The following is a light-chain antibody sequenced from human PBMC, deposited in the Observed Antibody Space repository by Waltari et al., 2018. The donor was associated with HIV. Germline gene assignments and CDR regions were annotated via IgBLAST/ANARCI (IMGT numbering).Light chain of an antibody. V-gene: IGLV3-1*01. Sequence: SYDLTQPPSVSVSPGQTASITCSGDKLGDKYLSWYQQKAGQSPLVVIYQDFRRPSGIPERVSGSNSGNTATLTISGTQAMDEADYYCQAWDSSTASAVFGGGTKLTVL. CDR2: QDF. J-gene: IGLJ2*01. CDR1: KLGDKY. CDR3: QAWDSSTASAV.